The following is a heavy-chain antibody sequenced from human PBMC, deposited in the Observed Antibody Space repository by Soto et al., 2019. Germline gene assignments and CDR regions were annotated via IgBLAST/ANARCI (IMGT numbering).Heavy chain of an antibody. CDR3: ARGRYCLTGRCFPNWFDS. CDR2: IYKSATT. CDR1: GDSISNLDYF. Sequence: SETLSLTCSVSGDSISNLDYFWAWIRQPPGQALEYIGYIYKSATTYYNPSFESRVAISVATSKSQFSLKVTSVTAADTAVYFCARGRYCLTGRCFPNWFDSWGQGALVTVSS. D-gene: IGHD7-27*01. J-gene: IGHJ5*01. V-gene: IGHV4-30-4*01.